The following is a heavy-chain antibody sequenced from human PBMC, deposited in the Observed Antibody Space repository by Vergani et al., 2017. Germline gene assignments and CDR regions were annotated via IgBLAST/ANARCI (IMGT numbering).Heavy chain of an antibody. CDR3: AKGLPVDTAMVSNWFDP. J-gene: IGHJ5*02. CDR2: IWYDGSNK. Sequence: VQLVESGGSVVQPGRSLRLSCAASGFTFSSYGMHWVRQAPGKGLEWVAVIWYDGSNKYYADSVKGRFTISRDNSKNTLYLQMNSLRAEDTAVYYCAKGLPVDTAMVSNWFDPWGQGTLVTVSS. D-gene: IGHD5-18*01. V-gene: IGHV3-33*06. CDR1: GFTFSSYG.